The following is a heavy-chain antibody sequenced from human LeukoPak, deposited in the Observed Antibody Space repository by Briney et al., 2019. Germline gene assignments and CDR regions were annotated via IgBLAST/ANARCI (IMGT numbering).Heavy chain of an antibody. Sequence: ASVKVSCKASGYTFTGYYMHWVRQAPGQGLEWMGWINPNSGGTNYAQKFQGRVTMTRDTSISPAYMELSRLISAHTAVYYCARELSSSSSIGDTWFDPWGQGTLVTVSS. CDR3: ARELSSSSSIGDTWFDP. J-gene: IGHJ5*02. V-gene: IGHV1-2*02. CDR2: INPNSGGT. D-gene: IGHD6-6*01. CDR1: GYTFTGYY.